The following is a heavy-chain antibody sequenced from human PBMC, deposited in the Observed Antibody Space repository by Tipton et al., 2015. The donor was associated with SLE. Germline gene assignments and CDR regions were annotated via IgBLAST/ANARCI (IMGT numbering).Heavy chain of an antibody. Sequence: LRLSCTVSGGSISSFSWTWIRQPPGKGLEWMGYIYNSVPGNYNPSLKSRLTISVDTSKNEFSLRLKTVTAADTAVYYCARGSRVEEELQYWGQGPLVTVSS. CDR3: ARGSRVEEELQY. CDR2: IYNSVPG. V-gene: IGHV4-59*01. CDR1: GGSISSFS. D-gene: IGHD1-26*01. J-gene: IGHJ4*02.